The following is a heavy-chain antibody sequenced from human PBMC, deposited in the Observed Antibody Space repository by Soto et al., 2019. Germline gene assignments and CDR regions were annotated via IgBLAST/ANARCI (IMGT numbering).Heavy chain of an antibody. CDR3: ARGATVTREYFYGMDV. D-gene: IGHD4-4*01. CDR2: IIPMFGTA. J-gene: IGHJ6*02. V-gene: IGHV1-69*13. Sequence: GASVKVSCKTSGGSFSNYAISWLRQGPGQGLEWMGAIIPMFGTANYAQMFQGRVTITADESTNTAYMEVSSLRSEDSAVYYCARGATVTREYFYGMDVWGQGTTVTVSS. CDR1: GGSFSNYA.